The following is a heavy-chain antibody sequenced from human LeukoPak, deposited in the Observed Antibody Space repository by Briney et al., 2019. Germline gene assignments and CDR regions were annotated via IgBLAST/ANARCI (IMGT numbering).Heavy chain of an antibody. J-gene: IGHJ4*02. CDR1: GFTFSDYY. CDR2: ISGSGGGP. V-gene: IGHV3-23*01. D-gene: IGHD5-18*01. Sequence: GGSLRLSCAASGFTFSDYYMTWVRQAPGKGLEWVSAISGSGGGPYYADSVKGRFTISRDNSKSTLYLQMNNLRAEDTAIYYCAKGGYSYGALYYFDVWGQGTLVTVSS. CDR3: AKGGYSYGALYYFDV.